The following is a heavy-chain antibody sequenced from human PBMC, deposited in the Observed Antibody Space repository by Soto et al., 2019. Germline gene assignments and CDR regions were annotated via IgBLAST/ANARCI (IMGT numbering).Heavy chain of an antibody. CDR1: GASISSGGYY. J-gene: IGHJ5*02. V-gene: IGHV4-31*03. D-gene: IGHD1-26*01. Sequence: PSETLSLTCTVSGASISSGGYYWTWIRQYPGKGLEWIGYDYYGGNTNFNLSRRSRVAMSVDRSKNQLSLDLKSVTVADTAAYYCARDHSGSPYFYHLWGSGTLGTLSP. CDR3: ARDHSGSPYFYHL. CDR2: DYYGGNT.